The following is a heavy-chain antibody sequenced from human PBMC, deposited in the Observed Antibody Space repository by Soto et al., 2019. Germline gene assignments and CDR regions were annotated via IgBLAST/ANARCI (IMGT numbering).Heavy chain of an antibody. CDR1: GYTFTSYD. CDR2: MNPNSGNP. CDR3: ARVRDLAARGYYGMDV. Sequence: ASVKVSCKASGYTFTSYDINWVRQATGQGLEWMGWMNPNSGNPGYAQKFQGRVTMTRNASISTAYMELISLRSEDTAVYYCARVRDLAARGYYGMDVWGQGTTVTVSS. D-gene: IGHD6-6*01. V-gene: IGHV1-8*01. J-gene: IGHJ6*02.